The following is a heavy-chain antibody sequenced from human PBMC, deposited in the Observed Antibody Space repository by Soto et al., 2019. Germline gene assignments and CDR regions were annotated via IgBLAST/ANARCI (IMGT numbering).Heavy chain of an antibody. V-gene: IGHV4-59*08. Sequence: PSEILSLTCTVSGCSISRYYWSWIRQPPGKGLEWIGYIYYSGSTNYNPSLKSRVTISVDTSKNQFSLKLSSVTAADTAVYYCARRWGRTFDYWGQGTLVTAPQ. CDR2: IYYSGST. CDR1: GCSISRYY. D-gene: IGHD7-27*01. J-gene: IGHJ4*02. CDR3: ARRWGRTFDY.